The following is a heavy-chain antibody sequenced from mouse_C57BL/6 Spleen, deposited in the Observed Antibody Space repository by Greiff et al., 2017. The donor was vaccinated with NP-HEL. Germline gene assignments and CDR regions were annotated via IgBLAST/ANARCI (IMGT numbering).Heavy chain of an antibody. CDR2: IDPENGDT. J-gene: IGHJ3*01. Sequence: EVQLQQSGAELVRPGASVKLSCTASGFNIKDDYMHWVKQRPEQGLEWIGWIDPENGDTEYASKFQGKATITADTSSNTAYLQLSSLTSEDTAGYYCTTDYYGSSPWFAYWGQGTLVTVSA. V-gene: IGHV14-4*01. CDR1: GFNIKDDY. D-gene: IGHD1-1*01. CDR3: TTDYYGSSPWFAY.